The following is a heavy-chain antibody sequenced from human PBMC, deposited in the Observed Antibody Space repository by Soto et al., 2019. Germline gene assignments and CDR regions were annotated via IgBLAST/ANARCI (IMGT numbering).Heavy chain of an antibody. D-gene: IGHD3-22*01. CDR3: VRDHSSGYLDY. Sequence: PSETLSLTCTVSGGSISSYYWSWIRQPPGKGLEWIGYIYYSGSTNYNPSLKSRVTISVDTSKNQFSLKLTSVTAADTAVYYCVRDHSSGYLDYWGQGTLVTVSS. CDR2: IYYSGST. J-gene: IGHJ4*02. V-gene: IGHV4-59*01. CDR1: GGSISSYY.